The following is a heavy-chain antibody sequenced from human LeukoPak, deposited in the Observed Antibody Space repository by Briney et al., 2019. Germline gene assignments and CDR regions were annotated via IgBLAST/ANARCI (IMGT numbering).Heavy chain of an antibody. CDR2: IYTSGST. J-gene: IGHJ5*02. V-gene: IGHV4-61*02. CDR3: ARDQYSSSPNWFDP. CDR1: GGSISSGSYY. Sequence: TSSQTLSLTCTVSGGSISSGSYYWSWLRQPDGKGLEWIGRIYTSGSTNYNPYLKSPITISVATTKNPFSLKLSSVTAPATAVYYCARDQYSSSPNWFDPMGEGTLVTVSS. D-gene: IGHD6-6*01.